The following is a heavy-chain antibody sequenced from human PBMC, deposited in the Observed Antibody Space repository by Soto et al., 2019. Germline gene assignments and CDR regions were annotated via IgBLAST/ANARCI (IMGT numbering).Heavy chain of an antibody. V-gene: IGHV4-30-4*01. CDR1: GGSISSGDYY. Sequence: SETLSLTCTVSGGSISSGDYYWSWIRQPPGKGLECIGYIYYSGSTYYNPSLKSRVTISVDTSKNQFSLKLSSVTAADTAVYYCAKIPVYYYDSSGWGAPGAFDIWGQGTMVTVSS. D-gene: IGHD3-22*01. CDR3: AKIPVYYYDSSGWGAPGAFDI. CDR2: IYYSGST. J-gene: IGHJ3*02.